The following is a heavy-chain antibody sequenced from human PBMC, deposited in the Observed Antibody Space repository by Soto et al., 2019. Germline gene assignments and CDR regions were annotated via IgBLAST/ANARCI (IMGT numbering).Heavy chain of an antibody. J-gene: IGHJ4*02. D-gene: IGHD5-18*01. CDR3: ARDVGYGLIDG. V-gene: IGHV1-18*01. CDR2: INAYNGNT. Sequence: QVRLVQSGGEVKKPGASVKISCKASGCTFTSYGISWVRQAPGQGLEWMGWINAYNGNTNYAQKVQGRVTMTTDTSTSTAYMELRSLRSDDTAVYYCARDVGYGLIDGWGQGTLVTVSS. CDR1: GCTFTSYG.